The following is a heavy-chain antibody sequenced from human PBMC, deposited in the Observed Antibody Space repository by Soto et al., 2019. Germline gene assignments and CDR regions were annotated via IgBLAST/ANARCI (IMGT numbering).Heavy chain of an antibody. CDR3: AKVMRLVRGVIYAFDI. CDR2: LSGSGGNT. D-gene: IGHD3-10*01. J-gene: IGHJ3*02. Sequence: GESLKISCAASGFTFSIYAMSWVRQAPGKGLEWVSALSGSGGNTYYADSVKGRFTISRDNSKNTLYLQMSSLRVEDTAVYYCAKVMRLVRGVIYAFDIWGQGTMVTVSS. CDR1: GFTFSIYA. V-gene: IGHV3-23*01.